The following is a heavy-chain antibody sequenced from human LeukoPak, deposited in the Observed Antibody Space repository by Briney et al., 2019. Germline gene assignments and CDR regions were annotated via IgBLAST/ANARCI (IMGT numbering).Heavy chain of an antibody. CDR3: ARAIAAAGPLSYFMDV. CDR2: IYYSGST. Sequence: PSETLSLTCTVSGGSISSYYWSWIRQPPGKGLEWIGYIYYSGSTNYNPSLKSRVTISVDTSKNQFSLKLTSVTAADTAVYYCARAIAAAGPLSYFMDVWGKGTTVTVSS. V-gene: IGHV4-59*01. J-gene: IGHJ6*03. D-gene: IGHD6-13*01. CDR1: GGSISSYY.